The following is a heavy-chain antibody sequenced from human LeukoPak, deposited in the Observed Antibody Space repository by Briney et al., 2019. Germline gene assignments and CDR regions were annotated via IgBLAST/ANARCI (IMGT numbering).Heavy chain of an antibody. J-gene: IGHJ4*02. D-gene: IGHD2-2*01. V-gene: IGHV4-4*07. Sequence: PSETLSLTCTVSGGSISSYYWSWIRQPAGKGLEWIGRIYTSGSTNYNLSLKSRVTMSVDTSKNQFSLKLSSVTAADTAVYYCARDWAQHCSSTSCYGPFDYWGQGTLVTVSS. CDR3: ARDWAQHCSSTSCYGPFDY. CDR1: GGSISSYY. CDR2: IYTSGST.